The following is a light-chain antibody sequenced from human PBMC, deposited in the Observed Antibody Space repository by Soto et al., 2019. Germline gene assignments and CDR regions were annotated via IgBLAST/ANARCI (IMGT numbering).Light chain of an antibody. J-gene: IGLJ1*01. CDR2: NVN. CDR3: NSYTGSSTYV. V-gene: IGLV2-14*01. CDR1: GSDVGGYNY. Sequence: QSALTQPASVSGSPGQSITISCTGTGSDVGGYNYVSWYQQHPGKAPKLMIYNVNIRPSGVSNRFSGSKSGNTASLTISGLQAEDEADYYCNSYTGSSTYVFGIGTKVTVL.